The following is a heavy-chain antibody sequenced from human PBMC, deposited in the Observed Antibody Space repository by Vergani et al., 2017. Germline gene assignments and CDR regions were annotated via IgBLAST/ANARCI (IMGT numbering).Heavy chain of an antibody. CDR1: GGSITSSSYY. J-gene: IGHJ5*02. CDR3: ASDTHSGQRADR. CDR2: IYHSGGA. D-gene: IGHD6-19*01. V-gene: IGHV4-39*07. Sequence: QLHLQESGPGLVKPSETLSLTCTVSGGSITSSSYYWGWIRQPPGKGLEWIGNIYHSGGAYYNPSLKCRVTISVDTSKNQFSLTLTSVTAADTAVYYCASDTHSGQRADRWGQGILVTVTS.